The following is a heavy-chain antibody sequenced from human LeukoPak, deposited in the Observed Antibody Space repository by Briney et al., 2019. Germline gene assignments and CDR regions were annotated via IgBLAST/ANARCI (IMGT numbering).Heavy chain of an antibody. J-gene: IGHJ4*02. Sequence: GGSLRLSCAASGFTLSTYWMSWVRQAPGKGLEWVANIKQDGSEKYYVESVKGRFTISRDNVKNLLYLQTNSLRAEDTAVYYCARGRSNFDYWGQRTLVTVSS. CDR3: ARGRSNFDY. V-gene: IGHV3-7*04. CDR2: IKQDGSEK. CDR1: GFTLSTYW.